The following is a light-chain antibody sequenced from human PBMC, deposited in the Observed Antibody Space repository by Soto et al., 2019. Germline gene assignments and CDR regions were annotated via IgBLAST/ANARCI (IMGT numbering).Light chain of an antibody. J-gene: IGKJ1*01. CDR1: QSVSSY. Sequence: EIVLTQSPATLSLSPGERATLSCRASQSVSSYFGWYQQKPGQAPRLLIYDASNRATGIAARFSGRGSGTDFTLTISSLEPEDFGVYYCQQRSNWPWTFGQGTKVEIK. V-gene: IGKV3-11*01. CDR2: DAS. CDR3: QQRSNWPWT.